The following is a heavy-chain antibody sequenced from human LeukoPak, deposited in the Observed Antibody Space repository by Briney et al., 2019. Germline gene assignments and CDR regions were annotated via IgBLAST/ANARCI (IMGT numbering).Heavy chain of an antibody. CDR3: ARDLYVYMDV. Sequence: PSETLSLTCTVSGGSISSYYWTWIRQPPGKGPEWIGYIYYSGSTNYNPSLKSRVTISVDTSKNQFSLKLSSVTAADTAVYYCARDLYVYMDVWGKGTTVTVSS. D-gene: IGHD3-16*01. CDR2: IYYSGST. CDR1: GGSISSYY. J-gene: IGHJ6*03. V-gene: IGHV4-59*01.